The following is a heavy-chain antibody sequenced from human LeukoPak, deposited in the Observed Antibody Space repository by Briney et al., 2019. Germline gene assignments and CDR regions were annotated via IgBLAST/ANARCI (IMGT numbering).Heavy chain of an antibody. CDR1: GGSISSYY. V-gene: IGHV4-4*07. J-gene: IGHJ3*01. CDR3: ARCRTQLWSDAFDV. D-gene: IGHD5-18*01. Sequence: SETVSLTCTVSGGSISSYYWSWIRQPAGKGLEWIGRIYRSGSANYNPSLKSRVTISVDESKNHFSLKLNSATAADTAVYYCARCRTQLWSDAFDVWGQGTMLTVSS. CDR2: IYRSGSA.